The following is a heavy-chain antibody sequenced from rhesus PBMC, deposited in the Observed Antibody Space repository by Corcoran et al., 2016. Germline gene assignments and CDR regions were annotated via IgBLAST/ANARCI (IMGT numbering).Heavy chain of an antibody. D-gene: IGHD3-28*01. Sequence: QVQLQESGPGLGKPSETLSPTCTVSGVSITTNNWWTWIPQPPRKGPEGVGNGGGSTGRTYYNPSLNSRVTISKDTSKNQFSLKLISVTAADTAMYYCARHFYNSGYFPIDDAFDFWGQGLRVIVSS. CDR3: ARHFYNSGYFPIDDAFDF. CDR2: GGGSTGRT. V-gene: IGHV4-65*02. CDR1: GVSITTNNW. J-gene: IGHJ3*01.